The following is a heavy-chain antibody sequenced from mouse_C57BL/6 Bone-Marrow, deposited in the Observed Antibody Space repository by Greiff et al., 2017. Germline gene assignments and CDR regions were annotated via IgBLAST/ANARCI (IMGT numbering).Heavy chain of an antibody. D-gene: IGHD1-1*01. CDR2: IYPRSGNT. CDR3: AKSYGSSWYFDV. J-gene: IGHJ1*03. V-gene: IGHV1-81*01. CDR1: GYTFTSYG. Sequence: QVQLKESGAELARPGASVKLSCKASGYTFTSYGISWVKQRTGQGLEWIGEIYPRSGNTYYTEKFKGKATLTADKSSSTAYMELLSLTSEDSAVYCCAKSYGSSWYFDVWGTGTTVTVSS.